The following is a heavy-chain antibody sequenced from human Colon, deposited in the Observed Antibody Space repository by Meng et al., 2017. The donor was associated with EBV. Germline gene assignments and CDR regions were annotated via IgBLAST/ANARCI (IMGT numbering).Heavy chain of an antibody. Sequence: PRLLKLAESVSPTVYTSVVSTLGTRSYCDWGRRPPCKVLELIVSIYNRGSTNYNPSLNSRISMSVDMSKNQFSLKVSTVTAADTAIYYCVISSHNCGQGTLVTVSS. D-gene: IGHD3-3*02. J-gene: IGHJ4*02. CDR2: IYNRGST. CDR1: VVSTLGTRSY. CDR3: VISSHN. V-gene: IGHV4-39*07.